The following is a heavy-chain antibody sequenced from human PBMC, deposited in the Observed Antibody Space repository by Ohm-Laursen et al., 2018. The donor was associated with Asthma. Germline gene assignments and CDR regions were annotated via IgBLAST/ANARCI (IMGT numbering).Heavy chain of an antibody. CDR1: GFTFSSYA. V-gene: IGHV3-23*01. CDR2: ISGSGGST. CDR3: ARDVMEWYLPAFDF. D-gene: IGHD3-3*01. Sequence: SLRLSCAASGFTFSSYAMSWVRQAPGKGLEWVSAISGSGGSTYYADSVKGRFTISRDNPKNTLYLQMNSLRPDDTAVYYCARDVMEWYLPAFDFWGQGTLVTVSS. J-gene: IGHJ4*02.